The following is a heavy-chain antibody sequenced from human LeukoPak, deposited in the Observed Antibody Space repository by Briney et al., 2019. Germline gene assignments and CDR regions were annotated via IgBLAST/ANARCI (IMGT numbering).Heavy chain of an antibody. J-gene: IGHJ4*02. V-gene: IGHV4-59*01. Sequence: PSETLSLTCTVSGGSITNYYWTWIRQPPGKGLEWIGYIYNGGSTNYNPSLKSRVTMSVDTSKNQFSLKLSSVTAADTAVYYCARVGRAGYYYGSSGYYELDYWGQGTLVTVSS. CDR1: GGSITNYY. CDR3: ARVGRAGYYYGSSGYYELDY. D-gene: IGHD3-22*01. CDR2: IYNGGST.